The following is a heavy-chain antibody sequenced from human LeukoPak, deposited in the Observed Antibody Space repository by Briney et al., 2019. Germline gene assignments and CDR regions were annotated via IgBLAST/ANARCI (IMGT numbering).Heavy chain of an antibody. CDR3: AKDNSPDSSSLAGQFDP. CDR1: GFTFDDYA. Sequence: PGRSLRLSCAASGFTFDDYAMHWVRQAPGKGLEWVSGIGWNSGSIGYADSVKGRFTISRDNAKNSLYLQMNSLRAEDTALYYCAKDNSPDSSSLAGQFDPWGQGTLVTVSS. CDR2: IGWNSGSI. V-gene: IGHV3-9*01. D-gene: IGHD6-13*01. J-gene: IGHJ5*02.